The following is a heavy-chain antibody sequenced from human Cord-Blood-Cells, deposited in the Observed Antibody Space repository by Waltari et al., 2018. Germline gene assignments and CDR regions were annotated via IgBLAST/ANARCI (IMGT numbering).Heavy chain of an antibody. Sequence: QVQLQQWGAGLLKPSETLSLTCAVYGGSFSGYYWSWIRQPPGKGLEWIGEINHSGITNYSPSLKSRVTISGDTSKNQFCLKLGAVTAADSAVYYCARDIAVAGTGDWGQGTLVTVSS. CDR1: GGSFSGYY. CDR3: ARDIAVAGTGD. J-gene: IGHJ4*02. CDR2: INHSGIT. V-gene: IGHV4-34*01. D-gene: IGHD6-19*01.